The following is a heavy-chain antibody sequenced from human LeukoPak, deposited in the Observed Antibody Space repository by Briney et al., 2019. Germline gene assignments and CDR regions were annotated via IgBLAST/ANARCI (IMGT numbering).Heavy chain of an antibody. D-gene: IGHD3-22*01. CDR2: ISYDGSNK. J-gene: IGHJ4*02. V-gene: IGHV3-30*04. CDR1: GFTFSSYA. Sequence: GGSLRLSCAASGFTFSSYAMHWVRQAPGKGLEWVAVISYDGSNKYYADSVKGRFTISRDNSKNTLYLQMNSLRAEDTAVYYCARGATRDYTYYYDSSGYYSGYYFDYWGQGTLVTVSS. CDR3: ARGATRDYTYYYDSSGYYSGYYFDY.